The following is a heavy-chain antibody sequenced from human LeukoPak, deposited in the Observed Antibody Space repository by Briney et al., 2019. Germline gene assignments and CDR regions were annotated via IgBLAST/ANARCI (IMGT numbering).Heavy chain of an antibody. V-gene: IGHV1-8*01. CDR1: GYTFGNYD. D-gene: IGHD3-10*01. CDR2: MNPKSGNT. J-gene: IGHJ5*01. CDR3: ARGRSFWFDP. Sequence: GASVKVSCKASGYTFGNYDINWVRQATGQGLEWMGWMNPKSGNTGYAQKFKGRVTMTGNTSISTAYMDLSSLTSEDTAVYYCARGRSFWFDPWGQGTLVTVSS.